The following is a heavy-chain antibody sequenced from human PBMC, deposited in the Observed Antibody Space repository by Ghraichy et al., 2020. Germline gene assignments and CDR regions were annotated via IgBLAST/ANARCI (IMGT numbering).Heavy chain of an antibody. CDR3: ARDRYGDPYYFDY. CDR1: GFTFSSYG. V-gene: IGHV3-33*01. J-gene: IGHJ4*02. D-gene: IGHD4-17*01. CDR2: IWYDGSNK. Sequence: GGSLRLSCAASGFTFSSYGMHWVRQAPGKGLEWVAVIWYDGSNKYYADSVKGRFTISRDNSKNTLYLQMNSLRAEDTAVYYCARDRYGDPYYFDYWGQGTLVTVSS.